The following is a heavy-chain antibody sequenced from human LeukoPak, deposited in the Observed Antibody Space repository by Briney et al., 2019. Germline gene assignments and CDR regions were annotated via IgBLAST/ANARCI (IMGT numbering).Heavy chain of an antibody. D-gene: IGHD3-22*01. V-gene: IGHV5-51*01. CDR2: IYPGDSDT. CDR3: ARHRRYYDSSGYIDAFDI. CDR1: GYSFTSYW. J-gene: IGHJ3*02. Sequence: GESLQISCKGSGYSFTSYWIGWVRPMPGKGLEWMGIIYPGDSDTRYSPSFQGQVTISADKSISTAYLQWSSLKASDTAMYYCARHRRYYDSSGYIDAFDIWGQGTMVTVSS.